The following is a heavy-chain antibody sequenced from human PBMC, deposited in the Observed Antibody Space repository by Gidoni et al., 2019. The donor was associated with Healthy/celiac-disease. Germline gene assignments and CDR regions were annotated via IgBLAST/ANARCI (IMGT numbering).Heavy chain of an antibody. Sequence: QVQLVQSGAEVKKPGASGKVSCKASGYTCTSYGISWVRQAPGQGLEWMGWISAYNGNTNSAQKLQGRVTMTTDTSTSTAYMELRSLRSDDTAVYYCARDLSQWLVPGHFDYWGQGTLVTVSS. CDR2: ISAYNGNT. CDR3: ARDLSQWLVPGHFDY. J-gene: IGHJ4*02. V-gene: IGHV1-18*01. D-gene: IGHD6-19*01. CDR1: GYTCTSYG.